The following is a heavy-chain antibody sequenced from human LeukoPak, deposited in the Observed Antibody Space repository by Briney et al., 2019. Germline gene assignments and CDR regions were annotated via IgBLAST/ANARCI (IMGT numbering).Heavy chain of an antibody. J-gene: IGHJ2*01. CDR1: GGSISSSSYY. Sequence: PSETLSLTCTVSGGSISSSSYYWGWIRQPPGKGLEWIGSIYYSGNTYYNPSLKSRVTISVDTSKNQFSLKLSSVTAADTAVYYCARLAPGVTYWYFDLWGRGTLVTVSS. CDR3: ARLAPGVTYWYFDL. CDR2: IYYSGNT. D-gene: IGHD3-10*01. V-gene: IGHV4-39*01.